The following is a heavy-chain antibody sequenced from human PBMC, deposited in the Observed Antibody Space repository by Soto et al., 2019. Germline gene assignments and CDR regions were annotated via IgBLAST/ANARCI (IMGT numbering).Heavy chain of an antibody. V-gene: IGHV3-30-3*01. D-gene: IGHD3-3*01. J-gene: IGHJ6*02. CDR1: GFTFSSYA. CDR2: ISYDGSNK. Sequence: PGGSLRLSCAASGFTFSSYAMHCVRQAPGKGLEWVAVISYDGSNKYYADSVKGRFTISRDNSKNTLYLQMNSLRAEDTAVYYCARNADGVNYYDFWSGLYYYYGMDVWGQGTTVTVSS. CDR3: ARNADGVNYYDFWSGLYYYYGMDV.